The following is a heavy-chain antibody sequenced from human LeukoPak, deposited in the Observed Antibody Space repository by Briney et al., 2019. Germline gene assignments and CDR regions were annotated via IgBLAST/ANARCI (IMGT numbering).Heavy chain of an antibody. CDR3: ARDRVYGSGSSDY. Sequence: GGSLRLSCTASGFPVIEYSMSWVRQDAGKGMEWVSYIGIDSRNTKYADSVRGRFTISADKAKTSLYLQMNSLRVEDTAVYYCARDRVYGSGSSDYWGQGTLVTVSS. CDR2: IGIDSRNT. V-gene: IGHV3-11*06. CDR1: GFPVIEYS. J-gene: IGHJ4*02. D-gene: IGHD3-10*01.